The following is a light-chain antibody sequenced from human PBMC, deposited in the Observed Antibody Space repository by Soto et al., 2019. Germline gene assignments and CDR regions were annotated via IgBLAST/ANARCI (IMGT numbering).Light chain of an antibody. J-gene: IGKJ3*01. Sequence: EIVLTQSPGTLSLSPGERATLSCRASQSVSSSYLAWYQQKPGQAPRLLIYGASSRATGIPDRFSGSGYGTDFTLTISRLELEDFAVYYCQQYGTSWVTFGPGTKVDIK. CDR3: QQYGTSWVT. CDR1: QSVSSSY. V-gene: IGKV3-20*01. CDR2: GAS.